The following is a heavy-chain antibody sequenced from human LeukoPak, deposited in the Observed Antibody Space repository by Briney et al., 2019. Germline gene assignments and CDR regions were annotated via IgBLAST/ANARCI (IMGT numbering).Heavy chain of an antibody. CDR3: ARPSVAGTGFDAFDI. J-gene: IGHJ3*02. Sequence: SVKVSCKASGGTFSSYAISWVRQAPGQGREWMGGLIPIFGTANYAQKFQGRVTITADESTSTAYMELSSLRSEDTAVYYCARPSVAGTGFDAFDIWGQGTMVTVSS. CDR2: LIPIFGTA. CDR1: GGTFSSYA. V-gene: IGHV1-69*13. D-gene: IGHD6-19*01.